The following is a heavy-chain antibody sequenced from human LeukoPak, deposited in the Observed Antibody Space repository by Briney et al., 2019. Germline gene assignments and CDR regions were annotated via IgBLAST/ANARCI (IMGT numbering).Heavy chain of an antibody. CDR1: GGSITSTNY. D-gene: IGHD4/OR15-4a*01. J-gene: IGHJ6*02. Sequence: SETLSLTCGVSGGSITSTNYWTWVRQPPGKGLEWIGYIYYSGSTNYNPSLKSRVTISLDTSKNQFSLKLSSVTAADTAVYYCARTPSAHGANSLDVWSQGTTVTVSS. V-gene: IGHV4-59*01. CDR3: ARTPSAHGANSLDV. CDR2: IYYSGST.